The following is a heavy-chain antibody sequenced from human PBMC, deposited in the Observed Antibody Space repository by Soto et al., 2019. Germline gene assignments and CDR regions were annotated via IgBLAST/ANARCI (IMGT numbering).Heavy chain of an antibody. J-gene: IGHJ6*02. CDR1: AFTFSSYA. CDR3: AKGQHCSSTSCYFYYYGMDV. Sequence: GGSLRLSCAASAFTFSSYAMSWVRQAPGKGLEWVSAVSGSGDSTYYADSVKGRFTISRDNSKKTLYLQMNSLRPEDTAVYYCAKGQHCSSTSCYFYYYGMDVWGQGTKVTVSS. D-gene: IGHD2-2*01. CDR2: VSGSGDST. V-gene: IGHV3-23*01.